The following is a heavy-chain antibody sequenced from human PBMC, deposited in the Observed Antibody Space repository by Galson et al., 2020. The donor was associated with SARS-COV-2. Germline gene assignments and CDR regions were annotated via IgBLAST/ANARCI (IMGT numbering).Heavy chain of an antibody. D-gene: IGHD5-12*01. V-gene: IGHV3-23*01. J-gene: IGHJ4*02. CDR3: AKLRGPPSGYDGHFDY. Sequence: GGSLRLSCAASGFTFSSYAMSWVRQAPGKGLEWVSAISGSGGSTYYADSVKGRFTISRDNSKNTLYLQMNSLRAEDTAVYYCAKLRGPPSGYDGHFDYWGQGTLVTVSS. CDR2: ISGSGGST. CDR1: GFTFSSYA.